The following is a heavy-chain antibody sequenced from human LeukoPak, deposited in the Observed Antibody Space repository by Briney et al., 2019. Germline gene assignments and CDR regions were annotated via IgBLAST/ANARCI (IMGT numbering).Heavy chain of an antibody. CDR2: IYYSGST. CDR3: ARGILYSYGLYYFDY. Sequence: SETLSLTCTVSSGSISSYYWSWIRQPPGKGLEWIGYIYYSGSTNYNPSLKSRVTISVDTSKNQFSLKLSSVTAADTAVYYCARGILYSYGLYYFDYWGQRTLVTVSS. J-gene: IGHJ4*02. CDR1: SGSISSYY. V-gene: IGHV4-59*01. D-gene: IGHD5-18*01.